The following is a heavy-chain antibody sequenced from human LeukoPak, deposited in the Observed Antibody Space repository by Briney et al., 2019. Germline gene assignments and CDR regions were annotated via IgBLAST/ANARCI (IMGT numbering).Heavy chain of an antibody. CDR1: GFTFSSYS. Sequence: NPGGSLRLSCAASGFTFSSYSMNWVRQAPGKGLEWVSSISSSSSYIYYADSVKGRFTISRDNAKNSLYLQMNSLRAEDTAVYYCARDRVDTVVSAPNFHYGMDVWGQGTTVTVTS. J-gene: IGHJ6*02. CDR2: ISSSSSYI. CDR3: ARDRVDTVVSAPNFHYGMDV. V-gene: IGHV3-21*01. D-gene: IGHD5-18*01.